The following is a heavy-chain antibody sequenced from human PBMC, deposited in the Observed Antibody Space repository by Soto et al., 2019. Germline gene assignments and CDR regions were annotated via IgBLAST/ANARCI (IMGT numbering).Heavy chain of an antibody. V-gene: IGHV4-4*02. CDR2: IYHSGST. D-gene: IGHD4-4*01. Sequence: QVQLQESGPGLVKPSGTLSLTCSVSGGSISSSNWWSWVRQPPGKGLEWIGEIYHSGSTNYNPSLKSRVTISVAKSKNQFSLKLSSVTAADTAVYYCASCRATVTEFYWYFDLWGRGTLVTVSS. CDR3: ASCRATVTEFYWYFDL. J-gene: IGHJ2*01. CDR1: GGSISSSNW.